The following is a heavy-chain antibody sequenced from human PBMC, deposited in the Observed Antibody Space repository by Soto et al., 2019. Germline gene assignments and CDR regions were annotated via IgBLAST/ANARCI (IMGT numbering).Heavy chain of an antibody. J-gene: IGHJ4*02. CDR2: ISHSGST. V-gene: IGHV4-30-2*01. CDR3: ARDPMI. CDR1: GGSISSGGYS. D-gene: IGHD3-22*01. Sequence: SETLSLTCAVSGGSISSGGYSWSWIRQPPGKGLEWIGYISHSGSTYYNPSLKSRVTISVDRSKNQFSLKLSSVTAADTAVYYCARDPMIWGQGTLVTVSS.